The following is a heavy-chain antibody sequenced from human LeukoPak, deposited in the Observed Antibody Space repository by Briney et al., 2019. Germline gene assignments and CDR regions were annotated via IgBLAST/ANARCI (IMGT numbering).Heavy chain of an antibody. D-gene: IGHD4-17*01. CDR3: ARDHYGDSPGYFDL. CDR2: IYYSGST. V-gene: IGHV4-59*12. CDR1: GGSISSYY. Sequence: PSETLSLTCTVSGGSISSYYWSWIRQPPGKGLEWIGYIYYSGSTNYNPSLKSRVTISVDTSKNQFSLKLSSVTAADTAVYYCARDHYGDSPGYFDLWGRGTLVTVSS. J-gene: IGHJ2*01.